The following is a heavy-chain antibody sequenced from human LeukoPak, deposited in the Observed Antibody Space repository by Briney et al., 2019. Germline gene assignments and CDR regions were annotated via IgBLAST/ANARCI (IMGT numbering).Heavy chain of an antibody. CDR3: ARGSVVVAATGPPDFGY. V-gene: IGHV4-59*01. CDR2: IYYSGST. Sequence: SETLSLTCTVSGGSISSYYWSWIRQPPGKGLEWIGYIYYSGSTNYNPSLKSRITISVDTSKNQFSLKLSSVTAADTAVYYCARGSVVVAATGPPDFGYWGQGTLVTVSS. D-gene: IGHD2-15*01. CDR1: GGSISSYY. J-gene: IGHJ4*02.